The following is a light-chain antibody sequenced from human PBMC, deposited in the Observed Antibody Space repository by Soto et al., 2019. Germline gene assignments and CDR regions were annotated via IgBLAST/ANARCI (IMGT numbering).Light chain of an antibody. CDR2: DVT. Sequence: QSALTQPASVSGSPGQWSTISCTGTSSDVGGYNYVSWYQHHPGKAPKLMIYDVTNRPSGVSNRFSGSKSGNTASLTISGLQTGDEADYYCSSYTSSNPYVFGTGTKLTVL. J-gene: IGLJ1*01. CDR3: SSYTSSNPYV. CDR1: SSDVGGYNY. V-gene: IGLV2-14*03.